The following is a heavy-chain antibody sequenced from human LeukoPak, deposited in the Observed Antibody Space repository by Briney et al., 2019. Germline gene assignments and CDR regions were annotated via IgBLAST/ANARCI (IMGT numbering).Heavy chain of an antibody. CDR3: VRDIVIVPPPRASYYYYMDV. CDR1: GYNFIGYY. CDR2: INPNSGGT. J-gene: IGHJ6*03. V-gene: IGHV1-2*02. D-gene: IGHD2/OR15-2a*01. Sequence: ASVKVSCGTFGYNFIGYYIHWVRQAPGQGLEWMGWINPNSGGTNYAQKFQGRVTMTRDRSINTAYMELSRLRSDDTAVYYCVRDIVIVPPPRASYYYYMDVWGKGTTVTVSS.